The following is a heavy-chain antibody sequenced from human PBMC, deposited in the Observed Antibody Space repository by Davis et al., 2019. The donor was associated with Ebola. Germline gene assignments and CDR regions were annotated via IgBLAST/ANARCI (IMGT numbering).Heavy chain of an antibody. CDR2: IWYDGSNK. J-gene: IGHJ4*02. V-gene: IGHV3-30*04. D-gene: IGHD6-6*01. CDR3: ARGVFSGSSDFDS. Sequence: GGSLRLSCAASGFTFSSYAMYWVRQAPGKGLEWVAVIWYDGSNKYYADSVKGRFTISRDNSKNTLYLQMNSLRAEDTAVYYCARGVFSGSSDFDSWGQGTLVTVSS. CDR1: GFTFSSYA.